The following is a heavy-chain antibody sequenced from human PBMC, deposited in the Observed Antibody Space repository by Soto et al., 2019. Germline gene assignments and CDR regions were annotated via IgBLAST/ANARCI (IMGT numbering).Heavy chain of an antibody. V-gene: IGHV3-48*01. CDR3: ARDLHDYVSFRFDP. CDR2: ISSATTTI. D-gene: IGHD3-16*01. Sequence: PGGSLRLSCAASGFTFSSYSMNWVRQAPGKGLEWVSYISSATTTIYYADSVKGRFTISRDNAKNSLYLQMNSLRAEDTAVYYCARDLHDYVSFRFDPWGQGTLVTVS. CDR1: GFTFSSYS. J-gene: IGHJ5*02.